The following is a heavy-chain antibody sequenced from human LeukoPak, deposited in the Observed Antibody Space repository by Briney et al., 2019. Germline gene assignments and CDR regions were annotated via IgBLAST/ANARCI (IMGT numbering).Heavy chain of an antibody. D-gene: IGHD1-26*01. Sequence: PGGSLRLSCAASGFTFSDHYMDWVRQAPGKGLEWVGRTANKANSYTTQYAASVTGRFTISRDDSKNSLYLQMNSLKTEDTAIYYCARDHRGYSGTYFGFDYWGQGILVTASP. CDR1: GFTFSDHY. J-gene: IGHJ4*02. CDR3: ARDHRGYSGTYFGFDY. CDR2: TANKANSYTT. V-gene: IGHV3-72*01.